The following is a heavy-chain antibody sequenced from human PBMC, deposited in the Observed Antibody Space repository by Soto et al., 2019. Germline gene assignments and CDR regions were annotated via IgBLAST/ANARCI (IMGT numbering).Heavy chain of an antibody. J-gene: IGHJ3*01. CDR2: VSGSGGSS. CDR3: AKDADNDEYGVFGV. CDR1: GFIFTNYA. Sequence: EVQLLESGGGLVQPGGSLRLSCAASGFIFTNYALSWVRQAPGKGLEWVAGVSGSGGSSYYADSVKARFTVSRDNSRSTLYLQMSSLRADDSGIYYCAKDADNDEYGVFGVRGQGTLGTVSS. V-gene: IGHV3-23*01. D-gene: IGHD4-17*01.